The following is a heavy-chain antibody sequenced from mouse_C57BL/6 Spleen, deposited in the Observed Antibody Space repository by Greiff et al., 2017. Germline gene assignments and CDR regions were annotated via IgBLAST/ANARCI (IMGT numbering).Heavy chain of an antibody. J-gene: IGHJ3*01. V-gene: IGHV1-19*01. CDR1: GYTFTDYY. CDR3: ARSGLYDGYKFAY. D-gene: IGHD2-3*01. Sequence: VQLQQSGPVLVKPGASVKMSCKASGYTFTDYYMNWVKQSHGKSLEWIGVINPYNGGTSYNQKFKGKATLTVDKSSSTAYMELNSLTSEDSAVYYCARSGLYDGYKFAYWGQGTLVTVSA. CDR2: INPYNGGT.